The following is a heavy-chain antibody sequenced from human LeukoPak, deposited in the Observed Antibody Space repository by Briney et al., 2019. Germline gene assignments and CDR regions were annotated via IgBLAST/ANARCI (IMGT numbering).Heavy chain of an antibody. CDR3: ARVRDFWSGYPLDAFDI. J-gene: IGHJ3*02. CDR1: GYIFSAYY. V-gene: IGHV1-2*02. D-gene: IGHD3-3*01. CDR2: INPKSGVT. Sequence: ASVNVSCKASGYIFSAYYIHWVRQAPGQGLEWMGWINPKSGVTNYAQKFQGRVTMTRDTSITTGYMELSRVTSDDTAVYYCARVRDFWSGYPLDAFDIWGQGTMVTVSS.